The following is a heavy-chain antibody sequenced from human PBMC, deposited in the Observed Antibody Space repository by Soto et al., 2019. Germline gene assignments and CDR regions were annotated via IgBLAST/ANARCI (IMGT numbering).Heavy chain of an antibody. Sequence: QVQLVQSGGEVKKPGASVKVSCKASGYTFSSYGINWVRQAPGQGLEWLGWISPYDGNTKYAQILQGRFSMTTDTSTKTAYMEVRSLRSDDTAVYYCARGGYYDSSGSRNYHYYGMNVWGQGTTVTVSS. CDR2: ISPYDGNT. CDR3: ARGGYYDSSGSRNYHYYGMNV. D-gene: IGHD3-22*01. V-gene: IGHV1-18*01. CDR1: GYTFSSYG. J-gene: IGHJ6*02.